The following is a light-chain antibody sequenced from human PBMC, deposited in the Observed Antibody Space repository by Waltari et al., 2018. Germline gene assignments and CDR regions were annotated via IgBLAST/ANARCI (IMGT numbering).Light chain of an antibody. CDR2: EVN. CDR1: SSSVGVYVY. CDR3: CSYAGSYTWV. Sequence: QSALTQPRSVSGSPGQSVTISCTGTSSSVGVYVYVSWYQQNPCKAPKLRVFEVNRRPSGVPDRFSGSNAGNTASLTISGLQAEDEADYYCCSYAGSYTWVFGTGTKVTVL. V-gene: IGLV2-11*01. J-gene: IGLJ1*01.